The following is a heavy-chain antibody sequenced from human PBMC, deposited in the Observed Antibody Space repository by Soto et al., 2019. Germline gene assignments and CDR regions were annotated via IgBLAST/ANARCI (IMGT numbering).Heavy chain of an antibody. CDR2: IYKSGTS. CDR3: ARDASSSSTEDIWFDP. Sequence: SETLSLTCGVSGDSISSSTYYWAWIRQPPGKGLEWIGSIYKSGTSYYNPSLKSQVTISVDTSKNQFSLKLSSVTAADTAVYYCARDASSSSTEDIWFDPWGQGTLVTVSS. D-gene: IGHD6-6*01. J-gene: IGHJ5*02. V-gene: IGHV4-39*07. CDR1: GDSISSSTYY.